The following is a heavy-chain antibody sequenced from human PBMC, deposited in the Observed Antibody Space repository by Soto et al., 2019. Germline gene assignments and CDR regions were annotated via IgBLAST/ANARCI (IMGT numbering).Heavy chain of an antibody. CDR3: ARDSSNFFANHGYPDHFDY. V-gene: IGHV3-33*01. Sequence: GGSLRLSCAASGFTFNYYGMHWVRQAPGKGLEWVALMWYDGSNEYYADSVKGRFTISRVNSKKTFYLHMNSLRPEDTAVYYCARDSSNFFANHGYPDHFDYWGQGALVTVSS. CDR2: MWYDGSNE. D-gene: IGHD5-18*01. J-gene: IGHJ4*02. CDR1: GFTFNYYG.